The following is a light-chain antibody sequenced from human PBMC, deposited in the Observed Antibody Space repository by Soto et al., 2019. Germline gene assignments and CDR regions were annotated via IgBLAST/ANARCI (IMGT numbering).Light chain of an antibody. Sequence: DIEMTQSPASLSVTVGDRVTITCQASQDIRNSLNWYQQKPGRAPKLLIYDASNVETGVPSRFSGTGSGTHFSFSISSLQPEDFATYYWQQYDYLVTFGQGRLLEVK. J-gene: IGKJ5*01. CDR3: QQYDYLVT. CDR2: DAS. V-gene: IGKV1-33*01. CDR1: QDIRNS.